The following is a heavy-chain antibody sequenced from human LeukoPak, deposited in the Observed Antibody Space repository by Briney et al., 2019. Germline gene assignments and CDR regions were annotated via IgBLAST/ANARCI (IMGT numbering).Heavy chain of an antibody. J-gene: IGHJ4*02. Sequence: SQTLSLTCTVYGGSISSGDYCWGWIRQPPGKGMEWIGYIYYSGSTYNNPSVKSRVRISVDTSKNQFSLKLSSVTAADTAVYYCAGYYGSGSYTDYWGQGTLVTVSS. CDR1: GGSISSGDYC. CDR2: IYYSGST. CDR3: AGYYGSGSYTDY. V-gene: IGHV4-30-4*01. D-gene: IGHD3-10*01.